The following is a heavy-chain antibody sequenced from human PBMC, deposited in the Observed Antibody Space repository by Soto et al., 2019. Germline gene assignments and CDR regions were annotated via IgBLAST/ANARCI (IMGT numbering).Heavy chain of an antibody. D-gene: IGHD3-10*02. Sequence: QITLKESGPTLVKPTQTLTLTCTFSGFSLTTDRVGVGWIRQPTGEALEWLAAIYLDDSKTYRPSLESRLTITKDTSKNQVALTMTNMYSLDTATYYCAHAYVGRSLYWGQGTLVTVYS. CDR1: GFSLTTDRVG. CDR2: IYLDDSK. V-gene: IGHV2-5*02. J-gene: IGHJ4*02. CDR3: AHAYVGRSLY.